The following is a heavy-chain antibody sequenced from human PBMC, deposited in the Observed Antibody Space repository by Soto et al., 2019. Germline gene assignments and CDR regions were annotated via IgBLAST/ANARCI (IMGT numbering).Heavy chain of an antibody. V-gene: IGHV3-30*18. J-gene: IGHJ6*02. D-gene: IGHD5-12*01. CDR3: AKVRVATTWEYYYYYGMDV. CDR2: ISYDGSNK. CDR1: GFTFSSYG. Sequence: QPGGSLRLSCAASGFTFSSYGMHWVRQAPGKGLEWVAVISYDGSNKYYADSVKGRFTISRDNSKNTLYLQMNSLRAEDTAVYYCAKVRVATTWEYYYYYGMDVWGQGTTVTVSS.